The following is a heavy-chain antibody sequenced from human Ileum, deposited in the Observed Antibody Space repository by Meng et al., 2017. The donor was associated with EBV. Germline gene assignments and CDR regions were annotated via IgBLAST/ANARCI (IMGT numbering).Heavy chain of an antibody. D-gene: IGHD3-10*01. CDR2: IYHSGST. V-gene: IGHV4-4*02. CDR3: ARGNKVSDRGFDY. Sequence: QVQCQDRAASLVTPCGTPSLTCAVSGRSISSITWWTWVRQPPGKGLEWIGEIYHSGSTNYNPSLKSRVTISVDKSKNQFSLKLSSVTAADTAVYYCARGNKVSDRGFDYWGQGTLVTVSS. CDR1: GRSISSITW. J-gene: IGHJ4*02.